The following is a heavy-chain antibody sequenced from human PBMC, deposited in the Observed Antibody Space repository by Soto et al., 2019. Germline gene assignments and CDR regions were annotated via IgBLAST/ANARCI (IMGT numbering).Heavy chain of an antibody. Sequence: SETLSLTCTVSGGSISSYYWSWIRQPPGKGLEWIGYIYYSGSTNYNPSLKSRATISVDTSKNQFSLKLSSVTAADTAVYYCARARLYCSGGSCYSPYYYYYGMDVWGQGTTVTVSS. V-gene: IGHV4-59*01. J-gene: IGHJ6*02. CDR2: IYYSGST. CDR1: GGSISSYY. CDR3: ARARLYCSGGSCYSPYYYYYGMDV. D-gene: IGHD2-15*01.